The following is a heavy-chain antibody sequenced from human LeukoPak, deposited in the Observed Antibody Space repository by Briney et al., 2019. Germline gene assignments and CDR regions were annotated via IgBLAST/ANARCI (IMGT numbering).Heavy chain of an antibody. CDR2: LYSDDTT. CDR3: ATPLDYYDTSGYQEGGD. Sequence: GGSLRLSCAASGFIVNSNYMNWVRQAPGKGLEWVSVLYSDDTTYYADSVKGRFTISRDNTKNSLYLQMNSLRAEDTAVYYCATPLDYYDTSGYQEGGDWGQGTLVIVSS. CDR1: GFIVNSNY. V-gene: IGHV3-53*01. J-gene: IGHJ4*02. D-gene: IGHD3-22*01.